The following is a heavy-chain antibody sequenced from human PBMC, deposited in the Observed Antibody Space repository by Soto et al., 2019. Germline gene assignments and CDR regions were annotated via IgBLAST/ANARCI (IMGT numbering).Heavy chain of an antibody. D-gene: IGHD2-2*01. CDR3: ARELVPAANTRNYYYYMDV. CDR2: ISAYNGNT. J-gene: IGHJ6*03. CDR1: GYTFTSYG. Sequence: GASVKVSCKASGYTFTSYGISWVRQAPGRGLEWMGWISAYNGNTNYAQKLQGRVTMTTDTSTSTAYMELRSLRSDDTAVYYCARELVPAANTRNYYYYMDVWGKGTTVTVSS. V-gene: IGHV1-18*01.